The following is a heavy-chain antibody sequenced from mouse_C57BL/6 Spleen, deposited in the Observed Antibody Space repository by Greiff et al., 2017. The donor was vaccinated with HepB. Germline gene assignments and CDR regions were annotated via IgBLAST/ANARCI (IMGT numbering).Heavy chain of an antibody. J-gene: IGHJ2*01. V-gene: IGHV1-18*01. D-gene: IGHD1-1*01. CDR3: ARSSYYGSSLDY. CDR1: GYTFTDYN. CDR2: INLNNGGT. Sequence: VQLQQSGPELVKPGASVKIPCKASGYTFTDYNMDWVKQSHGKSLEWIGDINLNNGGTIYNQKFKGKATLTVDKSSSTAYMELRSLTSEDTAVYYCARSSYYGSSLDYWGQGTTLTVSS.